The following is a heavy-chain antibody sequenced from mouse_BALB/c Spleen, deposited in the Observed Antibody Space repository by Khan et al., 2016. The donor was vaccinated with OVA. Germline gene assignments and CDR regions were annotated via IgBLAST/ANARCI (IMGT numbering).Heavy chain of an antibody. CDR3: ARYGAHCYFDV. CDR2: ILPGSGST. CDR1: GYTFSSYW. D-gene: IGHD1-1*02. Sequence: QVQLKQSGAELMKPGASVKISCKATGYTFSSYWIEWVKQRPGHGLEWIGEILPGSGSTNYNERFKGKATFTADTSSNTVYMQLSSLTSDDSAVYYCARYGAHCYFDVWGEGTTVTVSS. J-gene: IGHJ1*01. V-gene: IGHV1-9*01.